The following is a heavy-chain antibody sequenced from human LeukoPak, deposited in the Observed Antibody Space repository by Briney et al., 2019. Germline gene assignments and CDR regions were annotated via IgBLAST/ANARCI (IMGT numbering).Heavy chain of an antibody. D-gene: IGHD7-27*01. J-gene: IGHJ4*02. CDR1: GFNFRTHG. V-gene: IGHV3-30*02. Sequence: GGSLRLSCAASGFNFRTHGMHWVRQAPGKGLERVTFIRADGSDKYYRHSVKGRFTISRDNSQNTLYLQMNSLRAEDTAIYYCVRDRDWGFGYWGQGTLVIVSS. CDR3: VRDRDWGFGY. CDR2: IRADGSDK.